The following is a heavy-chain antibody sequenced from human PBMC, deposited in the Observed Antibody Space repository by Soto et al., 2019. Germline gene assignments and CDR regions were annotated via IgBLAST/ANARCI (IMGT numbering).Heavy chain of an antibody. J-gene: IGHJ6*03. CDR3: AREDHYYYYMDV. CDR2: IWYDGSNK. CDR1: GFTFSSYG. V-gene: IGHV3-33*01. Sequence: GGSLRLSCAASGFTFSSYGMHWVRQAPGKGLEWVAVIWYDGSNKYYADSVKGRFTISRDNSKNTLYLQMNSLRAEDTAVYYCAREDHYYYYMDVWGKGTTVTVSS.